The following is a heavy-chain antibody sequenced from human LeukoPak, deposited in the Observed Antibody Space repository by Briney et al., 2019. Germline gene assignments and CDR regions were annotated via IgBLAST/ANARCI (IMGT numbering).Heavy chain of an antibody. CDR3: ATNAGQWLVPFDY. Sequence: PGGSLRLSCAASGLTFSSYAMTWVRQAPGRGLEWVSVISGSGGSTYYADSVKGRFTISRDNSNNTLYLQMMSLRADITAGYYCATNAGQWLVPFDYWGQGTLVTVSS. CDR1: GLTFSSYA. CDR2: ISGSGGST. V-gene: IGHV3-23*01. D-gene: IGHD6-19*01. J-gene: IGHJ4*02.